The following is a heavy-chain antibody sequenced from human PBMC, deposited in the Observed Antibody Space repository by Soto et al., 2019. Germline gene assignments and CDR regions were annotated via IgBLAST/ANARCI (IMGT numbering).Heavy chain of an antibody. J-gene: IGHJ4*02. CDR2: ISGSGGST. D-gene: IGHD5-18*01. V-gene: IGHV3-23*01. CDR3: AKANIQLWLLGCYFDY. Sequence: PGGSLRLSCAASGFTFSSYAVSWVCQAPGKGLEWVSAISGSGGSTYYADSVKGRFTISRDNSKNTLYLQMNSLRAEDTAVYYCAKANIQLWLLGCYFDYWGQGTLVTVSS. CDR1: GFTFSSYA.